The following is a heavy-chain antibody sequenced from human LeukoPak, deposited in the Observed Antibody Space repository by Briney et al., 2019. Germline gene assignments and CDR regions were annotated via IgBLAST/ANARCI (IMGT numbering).Heavy chain of an antibody. Sequence: ASVKVSCKVSGYTLTELSMHWVRQAPGKGLEWMGGFDPEDGETIYAQKFQGRVTMTEDTSTDTAYMELSSLRSEDTAVYYCATLGGYSYITHLQRGYNWFDPWGQGTLVTVSS. J-gene: IGHJ5*02. CDR1: GYTLTELS. D-gene: IGHD5-18*01. CDR3: ATLGGYSYITHLQRGYNWFDP. CDR2: FDPEDGET. V-gene: IGHV1-24*01.